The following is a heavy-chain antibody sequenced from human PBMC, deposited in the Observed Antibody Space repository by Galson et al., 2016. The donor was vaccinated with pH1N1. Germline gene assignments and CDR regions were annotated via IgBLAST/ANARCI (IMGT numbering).Heavy chain of an antibody. CDR3: ARDRGGLSAMDV. CDR1: GSSFSSSD. D-gene: IGHD1-26*01. CDR2: IWSDARIT. J-gene: IGHJ6*02. Sequence: SLRLSCAASGSSFSSSDMYWVRQAPGKGLEWVAVIWSDARITNYGDSVMGRFTISRDNSKKTLFLQMRSLRVEDTAVYYCARDRGGLSAMDVWGRGTTVTVSS. V-gene: IGHV3-33*01.